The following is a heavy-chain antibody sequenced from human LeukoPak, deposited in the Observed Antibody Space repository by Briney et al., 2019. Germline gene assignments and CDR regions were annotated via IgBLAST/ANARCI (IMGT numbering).Heavy chain of an antibody. J-gene: IGHJ4*02. CDR1: GDSISSGDYY. V-gene: IGHV4-61*02. Sequence: SQTLSLTCTVSGDSISSGDYYWSWLRQPAGKGLEWIGRISSSGSTNYNPSLKSRVTISVDTSKNQFSLKLSSVTAADTAVYYCARGARIAVAGRRGPTGGYYFDYWGQGTLVTVSS. CDR2: ISSSGST. D-gene: IGHD6-19*01. CDR3: ARGARIAVAGRRGPTGGYYFDY.